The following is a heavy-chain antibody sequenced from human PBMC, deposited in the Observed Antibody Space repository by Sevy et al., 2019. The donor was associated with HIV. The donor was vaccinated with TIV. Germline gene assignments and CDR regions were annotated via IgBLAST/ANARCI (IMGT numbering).Heavy chain of an antibody. J-gene: IGHJ3*02. CDR2: IWNDRSNK. CDR1: GFTFSSYG. V-gene: IGHV3-33*01. Sequence: GGSLRLSCAASGFTFSSYGMHWVRQAPGKGLEWVAVIWNDRSNKHYADSVKGRFTISRDNSKNTLYLQMNSLRAEDTAVYYCASLPNNYYDSSGYSGNDAFEIWGQGTMVTVSS. D-gene: IGHD3-22*01. CDR3: ASLPNNYYDSSGYSGNDAFEI.